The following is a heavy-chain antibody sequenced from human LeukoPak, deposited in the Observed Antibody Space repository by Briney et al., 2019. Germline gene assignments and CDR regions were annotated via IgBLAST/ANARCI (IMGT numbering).Heavy chain of an antibody. V-gene: IGHV4-30-4*01. Sequence: SQTLSLTCTVSGGSISSGDYYWSWIRQPPGKGLEWIGYIYYSRSTYYNPSLKSRVTISVDTSKNQFSLKLSSVTAADTAVYYCARGQQLPVYNWFDPWGQGTLVTV. CDR2: IYYSRST. J-gene: IGHJ5*02. CDR1: GGSISSGDYY. CDR3: ARGQQLPVYNWFDP. D-gene: IGHD6-13*01.